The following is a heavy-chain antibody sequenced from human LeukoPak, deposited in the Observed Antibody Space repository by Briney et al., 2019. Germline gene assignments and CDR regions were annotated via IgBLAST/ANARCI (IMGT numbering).Heavy chain of an antibody. J-gene: IGHJ4*02. CDR3: AKGLDILTGYYLYFDY. CDR1: GFTFSSYG. V-gene: IGHV3-23*01. Sequence: GGTLRLSCAASGFTFSSYGMSWVRQAPGKGLEWVSAISGSGGSTYYADSVKGRFTISRDNSKNTLDLQMNSLRAEDTAVYYCAKGLDILTGYYLYFDYWGQGTLVTVSS. D-gene: IGHD3-9*01. CDR2: ISGSGGST.